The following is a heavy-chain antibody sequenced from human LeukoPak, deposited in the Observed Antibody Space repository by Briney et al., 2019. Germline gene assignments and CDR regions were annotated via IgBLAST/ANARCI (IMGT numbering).Heavy chain of an antibody. D-gene: IGHD4-17*01. CDR1: GGPISSYY. CDR2: IYYSGST. V-gene: IGHV4-59*01. Sequence: SETLSLTCTVSGGPISSYYWSWIRQPPGKGLEWIGYIYYSGSTNYNPSLKSRVTISVDTSKNQFSLKLSSVTAADTAVYYCARTRRGDYVMGWYFDLWGRGTLVTVSS. J-gene: IGHJ2*01. CDR3: ARTRRGDYVMGWYFDL.